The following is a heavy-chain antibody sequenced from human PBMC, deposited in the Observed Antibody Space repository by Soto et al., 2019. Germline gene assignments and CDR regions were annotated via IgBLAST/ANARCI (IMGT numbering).Heavy chain of an antibody. D-gene: IGHD5-12*01. CDR2: INPSGGST. CDR1: GYTFTSYY. J-gene: IGHJ6*02. CDR3: AREGYSGYDSVEYYYYYYGMDV. Sequence: ASVKVSCKASGYTFTSYYMHWVRQAPGQGLEWMGIINPSGGSTSYAQKFQGRVTMTRDTSTSTVYMELSSLRSEDTAVYYCAREGYSGYDSVEYYYYYYGMDVWGQGTTVTVSS. V-gene: IGHV1-46*01.